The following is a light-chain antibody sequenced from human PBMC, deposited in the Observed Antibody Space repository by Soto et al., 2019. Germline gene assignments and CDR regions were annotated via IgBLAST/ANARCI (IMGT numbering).Light chain of an antibody. CDR3: CSYAGGRSPYV. J-gene: IGLJ1*01. CDR2: EVS. CDR1: TSDVGSYDL. V-gene: IGLV2-23*02. Sequence: QSVLTQPASVSGSPGQSITISCTGTTSDVGSYDLVSWYQQHPGKAPKIMIYEVSKRPSGDSNRFSGSKSGNTASLTISGLQAEDEADYYCCSYAGGRSPYVFGTATKVTVL.